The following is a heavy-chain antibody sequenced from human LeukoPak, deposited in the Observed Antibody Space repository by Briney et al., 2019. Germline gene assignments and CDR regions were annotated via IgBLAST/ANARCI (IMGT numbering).Heavy chain of an antibody. J-gene: IGHJ4*02. D-gene: IGHD4-17*01. CDR3: AISQGTYGDNENDY. CDR2: IIPMINTP. V-gene: IGHV1-69*01. CDR1: GGTFRSYA. Sequence: GASVKVSCKASGGTFRSYAITWVRQAPGKGLEWMGGIIPMINTPKYAQKFQGRVSITADESTSTGYMEVSSLRSEDTAVYYCAISQGTYGDNENDYWGQGTLVTVSS.